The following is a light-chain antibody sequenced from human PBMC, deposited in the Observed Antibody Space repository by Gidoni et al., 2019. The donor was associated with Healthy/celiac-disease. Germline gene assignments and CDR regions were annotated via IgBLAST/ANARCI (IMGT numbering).Light chain of an antibody. J-gene: IGLJ2*01. CDR1: SGYSNYK. V-gene: IGLV9-49*01. Sequence: QPVLTQPPSASASLGASVTLTCTLSSGYSNYKVDWYQQRPGKGPRFGMRVGTGGIVGSKGDGIPDRFSVLGSGLNRYLTIKNIQEEDESDYHCGADHGSGSNFSVVVGGGTKLTVL. CDR3: GADHGSGSNFSVV. CDR2: VGTGGIVG.